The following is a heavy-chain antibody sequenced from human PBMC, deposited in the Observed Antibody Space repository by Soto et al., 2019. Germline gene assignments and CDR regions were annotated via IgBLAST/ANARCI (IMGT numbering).Heavy chain of an antibody. Sequence: QLVESGGGLVPPGGSLRLSCVASGFSFDDFAMHWVGQAPGKGLEWISGITWNSVSTDYANSVKGRFTVSRDNAKNSLYLQMSSLTTEDTALYFCAKERVRFLDAWGQGTLVTVSS. CDR2: ITWNSVST. J-gene: IGHJ5*02. D-gene: IGHD3-3*01. CDR3: AKERVRFLDA. CDR1: GFSFDDFA. V-gene: IGHV3-9*01.